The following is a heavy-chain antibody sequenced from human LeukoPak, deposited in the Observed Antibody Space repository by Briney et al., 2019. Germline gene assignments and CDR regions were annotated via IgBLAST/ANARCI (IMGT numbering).Heavy chain of an antibody. CDR3: ASSYDFWSGYYSY. CDR2: IYYTGST. V-gene: IGHV4-59*08. Sequence: SETLTLTCTVPGGSISDYYWNWIRQPPGKGLEWIGYIYYTGSTNYNPSLKSRVTISVDTSKNQFSLRLSSVTAADTAVYYCASSYDFWSGYYSYWGQGTLVTVSS. J-gene: IGHJ4*02. D-gene: IGHD3-3*01. CDR1: GGSISDYY.